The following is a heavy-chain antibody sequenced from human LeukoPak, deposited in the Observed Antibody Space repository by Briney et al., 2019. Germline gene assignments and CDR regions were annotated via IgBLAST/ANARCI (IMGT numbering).Heavy chain of an antibody. J-gene: IGHJ6*03. D-gene: IGHD3-22*01. CDR3: ARHSPDYYDSSGYRYYYYYMDV. V-gene: IGHV4-39*01. Sequence: SETLSLTCTVSGGSLSSTSYYWGWIRQPPGKGLEWIGTMYYSRSTYYNPSLKSRVTISVDRSKNQFSLKVSSVTAADTAVYYCARHSPDYYDSSGYRYYYYYMDVWGKGTTVTVSS. CDR1: GGSLSSTSYY. CDR2: MYYSRST.